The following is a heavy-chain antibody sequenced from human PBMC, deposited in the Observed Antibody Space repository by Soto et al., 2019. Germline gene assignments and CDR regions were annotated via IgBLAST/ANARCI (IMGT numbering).Heavy chain of an antibody. D-gene: IGHD1-26*01. V-gene: IGHV4-59*08. CDR1: GGSISSYY. J-gene: IGHJ4*02. CDR3: ARARVGASSFDY. Sequence: PSETLSLTCTVSGGSISSYYWSWIRQSPGKGLEWIGYIYYSGSTNYNPSLKSRVTISVDTSKNQFSLKLSSVTAADTAVYYCARARVGASSFDYWGQGTLVTVSS. CDR2: IYYSGST.